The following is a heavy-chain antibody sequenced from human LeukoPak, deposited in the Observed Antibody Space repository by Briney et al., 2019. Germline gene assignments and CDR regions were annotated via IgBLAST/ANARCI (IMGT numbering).Heavy chain of an antibody. V-gene: IGHV1-24*01. Sequence: GASVKVSCKASGYTFTSYGISWVRQAPGKGLEWMGGFDYEAGETVYAQKFQGRVTMIEDISTDTAYMELSSLRSEDTAMYYCATGVFYSFDYWGQGTLVTVSS. CDR2: FDYEAGET. CDR1: GYTFTSYG. J-gene: IGHJ4*02. CDR3: ATGVFYSFDY.